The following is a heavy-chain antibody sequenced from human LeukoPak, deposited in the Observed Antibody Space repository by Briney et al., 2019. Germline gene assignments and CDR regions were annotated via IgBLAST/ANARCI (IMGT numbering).Heavy chain of an antibody. V-gene: IGHV4-39*01. D-gene: IGHD4-11*01. CDR3: ARQRRTLQPNFDY. CDR2: IYYSGST. J-gene: IGHJ4*02. Sequence: SETLSLTCTVSGGSISSSSYYWGWIRQPPGKGLEWIGTIYYSGSTYYNPSLKSRVTISVDTSKEQFSLKLSSMTAADTAVYYCARQRRTLQPNFDYWGQGTLVTVSS. CDR1: GGSISSSSYY.